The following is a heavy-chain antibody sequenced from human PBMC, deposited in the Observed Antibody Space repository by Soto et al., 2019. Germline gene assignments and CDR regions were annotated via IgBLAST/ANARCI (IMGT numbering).Heavy chain of an antibody. CDR1: GYNFTNYW. Sequence: GESLKISCKGSGYNFTNYWIGWVRQMPGKGLEWMGIIYPGDSDTRYSPSFQGQVTISADKSLSTAYLQWSSLKASDTAMYYCGRHADPDIATTHVDAWSKGTVVAVSS. CDR3: GRHADPDIATTHVDA. J-gene: IGHJ4*02. V-gene: IGHV5-51*01. D-gene: IGHD1-26*01. CDR2: IYPGDSDT.